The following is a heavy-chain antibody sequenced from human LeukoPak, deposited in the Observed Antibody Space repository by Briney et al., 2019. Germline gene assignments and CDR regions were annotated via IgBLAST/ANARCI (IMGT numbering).Heavy chain of an antibody. Sequence: SETLSLTCTVSGGSISSSSYYWGWIRQPPGKGLEWIGSIYYSGSTYYNPSLKSRVTISVDTSKNQFSLKLSSVTAADTAVYYCASPSSSWSRVFDYWGQGTLVTVSS. CDR2: IYYSGST. CDR1: GGSISSSSYY. J-gene: IGHJ4*02. CDR3: ASPSSSWSRVFDY. V-gene: IGHV4-39*01. D-gene: IGHD6-13*01.